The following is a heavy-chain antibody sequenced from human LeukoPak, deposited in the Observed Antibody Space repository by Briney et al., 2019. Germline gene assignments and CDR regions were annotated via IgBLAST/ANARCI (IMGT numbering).Heavy chain of an antibody. D-gene: IGHD3-3*01. CDR3: ARATYYDFWSGYYGFDY. Sequence: GGSLRLSCAASGFTFGSYEMNWVRQAPGKGLEWVSYISSSGSTIYYADSVKGRFTISRDNAKNSLYLQMNSLRAEDTAVYYCARATYYDFWSGYYGFDYWGQGTLVTVSS. J-gene: IGHJ4*02. CDR2: ISSSGSTI. V-gene: IGHV3-48*03. CDR1: GFTFGSYE.